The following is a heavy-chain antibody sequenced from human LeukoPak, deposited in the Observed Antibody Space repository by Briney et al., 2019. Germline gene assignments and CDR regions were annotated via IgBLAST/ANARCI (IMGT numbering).Heavy chain of an antibody. CDR1: GFSFNNYR. Sequence: PGGSLRLSCAASGFSFNNYRMNWVRQAPGKGLEWVAHIKQDGSEIYYVASVTGRFTISRDNANNSLYLQMNNLRAEDTAVYYCAREFSGSLDYWGQGTLVTVSS. V-gene: IGHV3-7*01. CDR2: IKQDGSEI. CDR3: AREFSGSLDY. J-gene: IGHJ4*02. D-gene: IGHD1-26*01.